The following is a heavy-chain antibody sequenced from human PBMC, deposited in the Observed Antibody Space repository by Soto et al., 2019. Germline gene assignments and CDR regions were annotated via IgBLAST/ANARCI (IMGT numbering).Heavy chain of an antibody. CDR2: ISAYNGNT. D-gene: IGHD2-2*01. CDR3: ARDQDIVVVPTGKWFDP. CDR1: GYTFTSYG. Sequence: ASVKVSCKASGYTFTSYGISWVRQAPGQGLEWMGWISAYNGNTNYAQKLQGRVTMTTDTSTSTAYMELRSLRSDDTAVYYCARDQDIVVVPTGKWFDPWGQGTLVTVSS. J-gene: IGHJ5*02. V-gene: IGHV1-18*04.